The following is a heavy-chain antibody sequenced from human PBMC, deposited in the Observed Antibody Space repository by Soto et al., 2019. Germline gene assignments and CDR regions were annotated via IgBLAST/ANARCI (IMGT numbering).Heavy chain of an antibody. CDR2: IYYSGST. V-gene: IGHV4-39*01. CDR3: ARPMSDILTGFVWFDP. D-gene: IGHD3-9*01. Sequence: SETLSLTCTVSGGSISSSSYYWGWIRQPPGKGLEWIGSIYYSGSTYYNPSLKSRVTISVDTSKNQLSLKLSSVTAADTAVYYCARPMSDILTGFVWFDPWGQGTLVTVS. J-gene: IGHJ5*02. CDR1: GGSISSSSYY.